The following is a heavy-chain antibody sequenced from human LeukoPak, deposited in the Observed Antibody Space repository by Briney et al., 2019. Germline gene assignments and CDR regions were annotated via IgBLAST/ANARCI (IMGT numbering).Heavy chain of an antibody. V-gene: IGHV4-59*01. CDR1: GGSISSDY. J-gene: IGHJ4*02. Sequence: SETLSLTCTVYGGSISSDYWSWIRQPPGKGLDWIGYIYYSGGTNYNPSLKSRVTISVDTSKKQFSLKLSSVTAADTAVYYCARVGTALGGGYWGQGILVTVSS. CDR2: IYYSGGT. D-gene: IGHD1-7*01. CDR3: ARVGTALGGGY.